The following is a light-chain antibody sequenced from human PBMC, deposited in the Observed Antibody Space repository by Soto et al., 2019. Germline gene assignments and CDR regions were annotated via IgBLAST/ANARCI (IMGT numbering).Light chain of an antibody. CDR1: QYITIY. CDR3: QQYSSSPLT. J-gene: IGKJ4*01. CDR2: GAS. V-gene: IGKV3-20*01. Sequence: EIVLTQSPATLSLSPGERATLSCRASQYITIYLAWYQQKPGQAPRLLIYGASSRATGIPDRFSGSGSGTDFTLTISRLEPEDFAVYHCQQYSSSPLTFGGGTKVDIK.